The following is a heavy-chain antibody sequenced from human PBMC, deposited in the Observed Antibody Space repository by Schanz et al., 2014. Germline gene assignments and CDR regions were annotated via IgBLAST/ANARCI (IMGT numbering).Heavy chain of an antibody. J-gene: IGHJ3*02. CDR1: GFTFSGSV. Sequence: EVQLVESGGGLVQPGGSLRLSCVASGFTFSGSVMHWVRQAPGKGLEWVANIKQDGSAKNYVDSVKGRFTISRDNPKNSLCLQMNSLRDEDTAVYYCVRAKDAGYSSSWYLMNGFDIWGQGTILTVSS. CDR3: VRAKDAGYSSSWYLMNGFDI. V-gene: IGHV3-7*01. D-gene: IGHD6-13*01. CDR2: IKQDGSAK.